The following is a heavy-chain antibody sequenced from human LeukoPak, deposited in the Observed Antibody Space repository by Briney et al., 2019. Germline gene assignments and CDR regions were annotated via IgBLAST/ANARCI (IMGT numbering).Heavy chain of an antibody. J-gene: IGHJ5*02. Sequence: SQTLSLTCTVSGGSISSGSYYWSWIRQPAGKGLEWIGRIYTSGSTNYNPSLKSRVTISVDTSKNQFSLKLSSVTAADTAVYYCARLRGYDIFDPWGQGTLVTVSS. V-gene: IGHV4-61*02. CDR1: GGSISSGSYY. D-gene: IGHD3-9*01. CDR2: IYTSGST. CDR3: ARLRGYDIFDP.